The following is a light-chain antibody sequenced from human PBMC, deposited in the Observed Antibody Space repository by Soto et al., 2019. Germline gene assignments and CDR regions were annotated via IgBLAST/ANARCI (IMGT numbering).Light chain of an antibody. V-gene: IGLV2-14*01. CDR3: SSYTSSSTPHVV. CDR2: DVS. Sequence: QSALTQPASVSGSPGQSITISCTETSSDGGGYNYVSWYQQHPGKAPKLMIYDVSNRPSGVSNRFSGSKSGNTASLTISGLQAEDESDYYCSSYTSSSTPHVVFGGGTKLTVL. CDR1: SSDGGGYNY. J-gene: IGLJ2*01.